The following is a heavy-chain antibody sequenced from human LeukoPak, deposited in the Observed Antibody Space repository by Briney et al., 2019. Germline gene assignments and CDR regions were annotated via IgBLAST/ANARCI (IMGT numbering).Heavy chain of an antibody. J-gene: IGHJ6*02. V-gene: IGHV3-23*01. CDR1: GFTFSSYA. CDR2: ISGSGGST. Sequence: PGGSLRLSCAASGFTFSSYAMSWVRQAPGKGLEWVSAISGSGGSTYYADSVKGRLTISRDNSKNTLYLQMNSLRAEDTAVYYCARDPLLYYYYYGMDVWGQGTTVTVSS. CDR3: ARDPLLYYYYYGMDV. D-gene: IGHD3-10*01.